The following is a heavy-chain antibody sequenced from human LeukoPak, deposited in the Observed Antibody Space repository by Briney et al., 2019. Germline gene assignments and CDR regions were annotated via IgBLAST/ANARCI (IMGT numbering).Heavy chain of an antibody. V-gene: IGHV3-23*01. J-gene: IGHJ5*02. CDR3: AKSKAELDFDWFDP. D-gene: IGHD6-6*01. CDR1: GFTFSNFA. Sequence: PGGSLRLSCAVSGFTFSNFASSWVRQAPGKGLEWVSAISGSGGSTYYADSVKGRFTISRDNSKNTLHLQMNSLRAEDTAVYYCAKSKAELDFDWFDPWGQGTLVTVSS. CDR2: ISGSGGST.